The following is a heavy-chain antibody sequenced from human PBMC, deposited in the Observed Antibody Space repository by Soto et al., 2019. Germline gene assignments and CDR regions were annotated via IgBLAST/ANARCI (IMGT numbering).Heavy chain of an antibody. CDR1: GGSISSYY. CDR2: IYYSGST. J-gene: IGHJ4*02. Sequence: KQSQTLSLTCTVSGGSISSYYWSWIRQPPGKGLEWIGYIYYSGSTNYNPSLKSRVTISVDTSKNQFSLKLSSVTAADTAVYYCARDGGYSYGYIFDYWGQGTLVTVSS. D-gene: IGHD5-18*01. CDR3: ARDGGYSYGYIFDY. V-gene: IGHV4-59*08.